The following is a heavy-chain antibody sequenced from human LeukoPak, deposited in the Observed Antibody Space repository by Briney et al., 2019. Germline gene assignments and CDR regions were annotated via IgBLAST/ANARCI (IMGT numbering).Heavy chain of an antibody. CDR1: GFTFSNYA. Sequence: GGSLRLSCAAPGFTFSNYAMNWVRQAPGKGLEWVSGIGGGGGSTYYADSVKGRFTVSRDNSKNTLYLQMNSLRAEDTAVYYCAKAGGDAYYYYYMDVWGKGTTVTVSS. CDR3: AKAGGDAYYYYYMDV. CDR2: IGGGGGST. D-gene: IGHD2-21*01. V-gene: IGHV3-23*01. J-gene: IGHJ6*03.